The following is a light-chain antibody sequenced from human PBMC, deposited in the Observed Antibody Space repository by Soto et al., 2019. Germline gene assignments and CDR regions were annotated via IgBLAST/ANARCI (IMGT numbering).Light chain of an antibody. CDR2: AVS. CDR3: SSYTSRSTFGV. J-gene: IGLJ3*02. Sequence: QSALTQPASVSGSPGQSITISCTGTSSDVDGYKYVSWYQQHPGKAPKLMIYAVSNRPSGVSNRFSGSKSGDTASLTSSGLQAEDEADYYCSSYTSRSTFGVFGGGTKLTVL. CDR1: SSDVDGYKY. V-gene: IGLV2-14*01.